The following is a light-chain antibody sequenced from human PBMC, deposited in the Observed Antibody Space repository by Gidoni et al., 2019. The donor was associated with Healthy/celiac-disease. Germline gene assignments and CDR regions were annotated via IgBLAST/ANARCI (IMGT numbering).Light chain of an antibody. J-gene: IGLJ1*01. CDR3: AAWDDSLSGSSYV. CDR2: RNN. V-gene: IGLV1-47*01. CDR1: SSNIGSNY. Sequence: QSVLTQLPSASGTPGQRVTISCSGSSSNIGSNYVYWYQQLPGTAPKLLIYRNNQRPSGVPDRFSGSKSGTSASLAISGLRSEDEADYYCAAWDDSLSGSSYVFGTGTKVTVL.